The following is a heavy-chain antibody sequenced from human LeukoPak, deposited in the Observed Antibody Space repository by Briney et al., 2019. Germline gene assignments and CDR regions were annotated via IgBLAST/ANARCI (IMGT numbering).Heavy chain of an antibody. V-gene: IGHV3-11*01. CDR2: ISSSGRTI. J-gene: IGHJ4*02. CDR3: ARDRIYSSSPPV. Sequence: GGALRLSCAASGFTFSDYYLSWIRPAPRRGLEWVSYISSSGRTIYYADSVKGRFTISRDNAKNSLYLEMNSLRAEDTAVYYCARDRIYSSSPPVWGQGTLVTVSS. CDR1: GFTFSDYY. D-gene: IGHD4-11*01.